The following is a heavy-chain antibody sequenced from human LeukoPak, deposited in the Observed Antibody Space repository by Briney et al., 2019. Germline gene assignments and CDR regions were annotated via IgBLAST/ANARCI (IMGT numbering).Heavy chain of an antibody. CDR1: GFTFSNAW. CDR2: IKSKTDGGTT. CDR3: ATAIYYDSSGFPYYFDY. J-gene: IGHJ4*02. D-gene: IGHD3-22*01. Sequence: GGSLRLSCAASGFTFSNAWMSWVRQAPGKGLEWVGRIKSKTDGGTTDYAAPVKGRFTISRDDSKNTLYLQMISLKTEDTAVYYCATAIYYDSSGFPYYFDYWGQGTLVTVSS. V-gene: IGHV3-15*01.